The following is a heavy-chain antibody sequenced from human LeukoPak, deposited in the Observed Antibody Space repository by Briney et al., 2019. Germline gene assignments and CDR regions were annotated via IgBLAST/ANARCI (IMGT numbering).Heavy chain of an antibody. CDR3: ASRGYCSGGSCYPYYFDY. J-gene: IGHJ4*02. Sequence: GESLKISCKGSGYSFTSYWIGWVRQMPGKGLEWMGIIYPGDSDTRYSPSFQGQVTISADKSISTAYLQWSSLKASDTAMYYCASRGYCSGGSCYPYYFDYWGQGTLVTVSS. CDR2: IYPGDSDT. CDR1: GYSFTSYW. V-gene: IGHV5-51*01. D-gene: IGHD2-15*01.